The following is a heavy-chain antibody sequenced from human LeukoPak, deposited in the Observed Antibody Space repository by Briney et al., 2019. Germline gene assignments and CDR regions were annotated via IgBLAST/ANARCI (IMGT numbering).Heavy chain of an antibody. CDR1: GYTRTELS. D-gene: IGHD5-18*01. Sequence: ASVKVSCKVSGYTRTELSMHWVRQAPGKGLEWMGGFDPEDGETIYAQKFQGRVTMTEDTSTDTAYMELSSLRSEDTAVYYCATNTGYSYGYSYYYYMDVWGKGTTVTVSS. V-gene: IGHV1-24*01. CDR2: FDPEDGET. J-gene: IGHJ6*03. CDR3: ATNTGYSYGYSYYYYMDV.